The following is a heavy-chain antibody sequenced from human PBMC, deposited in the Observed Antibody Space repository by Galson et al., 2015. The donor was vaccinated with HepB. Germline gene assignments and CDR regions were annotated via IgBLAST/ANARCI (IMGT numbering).Heavy chain of an antibody. CDR1: GFTFSSYD. CDR3: TRVPAAPYYYYYYYMDV. J-gene: IGHJ6*03. D-gene: IGHD2-2*01. Sequence: SLRLSCAASGFTFSSYDMHWVRQATGKGLEWVSAIGTAGDPYYPGSVKGRFTISRENAKNSLYLQMNSLKTEDTAVYYCTRVPAAPYYYYYYYMDVWGKGTTVTVSS. V-gene: IGHV3-13*05. CDR2: IGTAGDP.